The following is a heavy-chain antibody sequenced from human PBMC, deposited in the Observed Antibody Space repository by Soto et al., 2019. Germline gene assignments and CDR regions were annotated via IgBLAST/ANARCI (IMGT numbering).Heavy chain of an antibody. CDR1: GYTLTELS. CDR3: ATVAPSSDWFYFDF. Sequence: SVKVSCKVSGYTLTELSMHWVRQAPGKGLEWMGGFDPEDGETIYAQKFQGRVTMTEDTSTDTAYMDLRSLRSEDTAVYYCATVAPSSDWFYFDFWGQGTLVTVSS. CDR2: FDPEDGET. J-gene: IGHJ4*02. D-gene: IGHD6-19*01. V-gene: IGHV1-24*01.